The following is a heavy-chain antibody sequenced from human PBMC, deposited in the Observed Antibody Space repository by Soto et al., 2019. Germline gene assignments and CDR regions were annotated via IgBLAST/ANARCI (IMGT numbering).Heavy chain of an antibody. D-gene: IGHD6-19*01. V-gene: IGHV1-2*04. Sequence: GASVKVSCKASGYTFTGYYMHWVRQAPGQGLEWMGWINPNSGGTNYAQKFQGWVTMTRDTSISTAYMEPSRLRSDDTAVYYCARESPIAVEFPLRSFDYWGQGTLVTVSS. CDR2: INPNSGGT. CDR1: GYTFTGYY. CDR3: ARESPIAVEFPLRSFDY. J-gene: IGHJ4*02.